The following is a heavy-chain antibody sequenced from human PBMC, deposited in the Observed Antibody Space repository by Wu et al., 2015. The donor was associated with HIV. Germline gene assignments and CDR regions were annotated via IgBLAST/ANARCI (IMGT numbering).Heavy chain of an antibody. J-gene: IGHJ5*02. CDR1: KYTFTDYH. Sequence: QVQLVQSGAEVKKPGASVKVSCKASKYTFTDYHMHWVRQAPGQGLEWMGWINLNTGDTNYAQKFQGRVTMTRDTSITTAYMELTRLRSDDTATYYCARDFTLTTPSLRHNWFGPWGQGTLVTVSS. CDR2: INLNTGDT. D-gene: IGHD4-11*01. V-gene: IGHV1-2*02. CDR3: ARDFTLTTPSLRHNWFGP.